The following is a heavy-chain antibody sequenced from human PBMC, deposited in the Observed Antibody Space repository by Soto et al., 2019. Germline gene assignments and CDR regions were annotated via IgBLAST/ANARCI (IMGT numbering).Heavy chain of an antibody. V-gene: IGHV1-69*02. CDR1: GGTFSSYT. Sequence: QVQLVQSGAEVKKPGSSVKVSCKASGGTFSSYTISWVRQAPGQGLEWMGRIIPILGIANYAQKFQGRVTITADKSTSTVYMELSILRSEDTAVYYCASHYGDREGPWGQGTLVTVSS. J-gene: IGHJ5*02. D-gene: IGHD4-17*01. CDR2: IIPILGIA. CDR3: ASHYGDREGP.